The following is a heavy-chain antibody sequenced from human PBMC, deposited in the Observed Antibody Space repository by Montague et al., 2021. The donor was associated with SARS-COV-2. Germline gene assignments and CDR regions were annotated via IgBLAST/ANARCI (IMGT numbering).Heavy chain of an antibody. V-gene: IGHV4-39*01. D-gene: IGHD5-18*01. Sequence: SETLSLTCTVTGGSISGSSYYWGWIRQSPGKGLDWIASVDYSGNTYYTPSLKSRLTISVDTSKNQFSLKLKSVTAADTALYYCARREYSYGWGVWGQGTLVTVSS. CDR1: GGSISGSSYY. CDR3: ARREYSYGWGV. CDR2: VDYSGNT. J-gene: IGHJ4*02.